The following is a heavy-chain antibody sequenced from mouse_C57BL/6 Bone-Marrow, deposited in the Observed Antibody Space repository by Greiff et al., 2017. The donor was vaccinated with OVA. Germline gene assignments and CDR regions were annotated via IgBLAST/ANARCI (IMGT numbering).Heavy chain of an antibody. Sequence: DVHLVESGGGLVQPGESLKLSCESNEYEFPSHDMSWVRKTPEKRLELVAAINSDGGSTYYPDTMERRFIISRDNTKKTLYLQMSSLRSEDTALYYCAAYYSNYHYAMDYWGQGTSVTVSS. CDR1: EYEFPSHD. CDR2: INSDGGST. D-gene: IGHD2-5*01. V-gene: IGHV5-2*01. CDR3: AAYYSNYHYAMDY. J-gene: IGHJ4*01.